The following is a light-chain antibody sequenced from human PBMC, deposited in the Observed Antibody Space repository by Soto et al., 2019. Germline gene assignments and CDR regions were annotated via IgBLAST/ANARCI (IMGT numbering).Light chain of an antibody. J-gene: IGKJ1*01. CDR2: AAS. CDR3: QQSYSTPPT. Sequence: DIQMTQSPSSLSAALGDRVTITCRASQSISNYLNWYQQKPGKAPKLLMYAASSLQSGVPSRFSGSGSGTDFTLTISSLQPEDFATYYCQQSYSTPPTFGQGTKVEIK. V-gene: IGKV1-39*01. CDR1: QSISNY.